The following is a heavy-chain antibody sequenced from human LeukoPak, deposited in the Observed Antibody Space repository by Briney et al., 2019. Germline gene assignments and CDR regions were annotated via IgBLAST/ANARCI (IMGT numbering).Heavy chain of an antibody. V-gene: IGHV3-21*01. CDR2: ISSSSSHI. CDR1: GFTFSSYS. Sequence: GGSLRLSCAASGFTFSSYSMNWVRQAPGKGLEWVSSISSSSSHIYYADSVKGRFTISRDNAKNSLYLQMNSLRAEDTAVYYCARDPILLKGYFDYWGQGTLVTVSS. J-gene: IGHJ4*02. CDR3: ARDPILLKGYFDY.